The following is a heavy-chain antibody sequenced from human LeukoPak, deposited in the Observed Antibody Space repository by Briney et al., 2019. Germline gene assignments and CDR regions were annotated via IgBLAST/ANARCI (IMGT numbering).Heavy chain of an antibody. J-gene: IGHJ6*02. CDR3: ARGMFDNSGHYYYFYYALDV. CDR2: FHPEHGET. D-gene: IGHD3-22*01. CDR1: GDTLKELS. Sequence: ASVKVSCKVSGDTLKELSVHWVRQAPGKGLEWMGGFHPEHGETVYAQEFQGRVTMTEDTSTDTAYMELSSLRSEDTAVYFCARGMFDNSGHYYYFYYALDVWGQGTTVTVSS. V-gene: IGHV1-24*01.